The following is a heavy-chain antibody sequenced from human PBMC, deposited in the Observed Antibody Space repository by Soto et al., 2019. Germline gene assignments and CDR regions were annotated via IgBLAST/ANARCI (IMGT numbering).Heavy chain of an antibody. CDR3: ARGAALTVFDY. J-gene: IGHJ4*02. CDR2: IYHSGST. CDR1: GGSISSGGYS. D-gene: IGHD6-6*01. V-gene: IGHV4-30-2*01. Sequence: PSETLSVTWAVSGGSISSGGYSWSWIRQPPGKGLEWIGYIYHSGSTYYNPSLKSRVTISVDRSKNQFSLKLSSVTAADTAVYYCARGAALTVFDYWGQGALVTVSS.